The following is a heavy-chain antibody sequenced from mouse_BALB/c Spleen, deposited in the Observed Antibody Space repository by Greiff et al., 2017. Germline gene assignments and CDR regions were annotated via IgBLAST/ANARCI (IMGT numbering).Heavy chain of an antibody. CDR3: ARSDYGSRYYAMDY. CDR1: GYAFTNYL. J-gene: IGHJ4*01. Sequence: QVQLKQSGAELVRPGTSVKVSCKASGYAFTNYLIEWVKQRPGQGLEWIGVINPGSGGTNYNEKFKGKATLTADKSSSTAYMQLSSLTSDDSAVYFCARSDYGSRYYAMDYWGQGTSVTVSS. D-gene: IGHD1-1*01. CDR2: INPGSGGT. V-gene: IGHV1-54*01.